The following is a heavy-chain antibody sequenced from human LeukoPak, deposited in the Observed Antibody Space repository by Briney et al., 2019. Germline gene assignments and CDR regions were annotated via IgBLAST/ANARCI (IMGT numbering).Heavy chain of an antibody. CDR2: IKQDGSEK. CDR3: ARQLIQEVWFDP. Sequence: PGGSLRLSCAASGFTFSSYSMNWVRQAPGKGLEWVANIKQDGSEKYYVDSVKGRFTISRDNAKNSLYLQMNSLRAEDTAVYYCARQLIQEVWFDPWGQGTLVTVSS. D-gene: IGHD1-1*01. J-gene: IGHJ5*02. CDR1: GFTFSSYS. V-gene: IGHV3-7*03.